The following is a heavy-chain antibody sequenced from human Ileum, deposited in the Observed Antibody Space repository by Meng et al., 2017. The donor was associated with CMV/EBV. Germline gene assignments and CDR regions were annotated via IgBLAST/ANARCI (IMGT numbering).Heavy chain of an antibody. J-gene: IGHJ4*02. D-gene: IGHD3-10*01. CDR1: GYTFTSYD. CDR3: ARVETNYGSGNYFGY. Sequence: SGYTFTSYDINWVRQAPGQGPEWMGWISTYTGNPAYAQGFTGRFVFSLDTSVNTAYLQISSLKTEDTAVYYCARVETNYGSGNYFGYWGEGTLVTVSS. V-gene: IGHV7-4-1*02. CDR2: ISTYTGNP.